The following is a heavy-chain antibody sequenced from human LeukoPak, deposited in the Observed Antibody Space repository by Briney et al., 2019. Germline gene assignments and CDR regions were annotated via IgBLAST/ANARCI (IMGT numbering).Heavy chain of an antibody. CDR1: GNSFTNYW. CDR3: ARRYSSTLWHLDY. J-gene: IGHJ4*02. D-gene: IGHD6-13*01. CDR2: IYPGDSDT. V-gene: IGHV5-51*01. Sequence: GESLKISCKDSGNSFTNYWIGWVRQMPGKGLEWMGIIYPGDSDTRYSPSFQGQVTISADTSISTAYLQWSSLRDEDTAVYYCARRYSSTLWHLDYWGQGTLVTVSS.